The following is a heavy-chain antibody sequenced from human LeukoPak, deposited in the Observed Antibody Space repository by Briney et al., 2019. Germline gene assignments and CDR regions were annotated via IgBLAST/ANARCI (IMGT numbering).Heavy chain of an antibody. CDR1: GYTFTSYD. Sequence: ASVKVSCKASGYTFTSYDINWVRQATGQGLEWMGWMNPNSGNTGYAQKFQGRVTMTRNTSISTAYMELSSLRSEDTAVYYCARASYGSSGYYSAADDYWGQGTLVTVSS. CDR2: MNPNSGNT. CDR3: ARASYGSSGYYSAADDY. D-gene: IGHD3-22*01. V-gene: IGHV1-8*01. J-gene: IGHJ4*02.